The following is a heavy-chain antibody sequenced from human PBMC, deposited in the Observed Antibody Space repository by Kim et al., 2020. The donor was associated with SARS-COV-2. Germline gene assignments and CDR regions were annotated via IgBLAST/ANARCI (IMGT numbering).Heavy chain of an antibody. CDR1: GFTFSSYS. CDR3: ARDREAYSSSWYVDY. J-gene: IGHJ4*02. V-gene: IGHV3-48*02. D-gene: IGHD6-13*01. CDR2: ISSSSSTI. Sequence: GGSLRLSCAASGFTFSSYSMNWVRQAPGKGLEWVSYISSSSSTIYYADSVKGRFTISRDNAKNSLYLQMNSLRDEDTAVYYCARDREAYSSSWYVDYWGQGTLVTVSS.